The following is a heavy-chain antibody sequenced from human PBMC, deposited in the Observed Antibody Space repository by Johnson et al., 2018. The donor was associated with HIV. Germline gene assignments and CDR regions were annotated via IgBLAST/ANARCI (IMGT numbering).Heavy chain of an antibody. V-gene: IGHV3-30*02. CDR1: GFTFSTYG. CDR3: AKDLEGHDVFDI. CDR2: IRYDGYYT. Sequence: QVQLVESGGGLVQPGGSLRLSCAASGFTFSTYGMYWVRQAPGKGLEWVALIRYDGYYTKYADSVKGRFTISRDNSKNMLFLQMSSLRAEDTAVYYCAKDLEGHDVFDIWGQGTAVTVSS. J-gene: IGHJ3*02. D-gene: IGHD3-3*01.